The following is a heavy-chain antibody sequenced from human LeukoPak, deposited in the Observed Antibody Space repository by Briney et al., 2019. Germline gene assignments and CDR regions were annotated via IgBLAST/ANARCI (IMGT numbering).Heavy chain of an antibody. CDR2: INHSGST. V-gene: IGHV4-34*01. CDR3: ARGLIAVAVYFDY. J-gene: IGHJ4*02. Sequence: SSETLSLTCAVYGGSFSGYYWSWIRQPPGKGLEWIGEINHSGSTNYNPSLKSRVTISVDTSKNQFSLKLSSVTAADTAVYYCARGLIAVAVYFDYWGQGTLVTVSS. D-gene: IGHD6-19*01. CDR1: GGSFSGYY.